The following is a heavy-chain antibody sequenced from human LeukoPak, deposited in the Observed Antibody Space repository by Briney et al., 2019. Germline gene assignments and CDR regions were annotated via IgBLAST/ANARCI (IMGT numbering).Heavy chain of an antibody. Sequence: ASVKVSCKASGFTFSNYYIHWVRQAPGQGLEYMGIINPSVGSTNYAQKFQGRVTMTSDTSTSTVYMEMNRLRSEDTALYYCARDRVGSIPSPSDTWGQGTLITVSS. J-gene: IGHJ5*02. D-gene: IGHD1-26*01. CDR1: GFTFSNYY. CDR3: ARDRVGSIPSPSDT. CDR2: INPSVGST. V-gene: IGHV1-46*01.